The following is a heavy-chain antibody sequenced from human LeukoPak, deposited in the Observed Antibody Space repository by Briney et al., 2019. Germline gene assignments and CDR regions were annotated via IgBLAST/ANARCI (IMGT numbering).Heavy chain of an antibody. CDR3: ALSTYYYDSSGYYLYYFDY. Sequence: SETLSLTCTVSGGSISSSSYYWGWIRQPPGKGLEWIGSIYYSGSTYYNPSLKSRVTISVDTSKNQFSLKLSSVTAADTAVYYCALSTYYYDSSGYYLYYFDYWGQGTLVTASS. CDR1: GGSISSSSYY. CDR2: IYYSGST. J-gene: IGHJ4*02. V-gene: IGHV4-39*01. D-gene: IGHD3-22*01.